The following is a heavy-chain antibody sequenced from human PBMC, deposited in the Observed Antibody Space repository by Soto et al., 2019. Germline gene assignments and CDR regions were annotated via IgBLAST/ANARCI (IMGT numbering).Heavy chain of an antibody. D-gene: IGHD6-6*01. V-gene: IGHV4-39*01. CDR1: GGSISSSSYY. Sequence: QLQLQESGPGLVKPSETLSLTCTVSGGSISSSSYYWGWIRQPPGKGLEWIGSIYYSGSTNYNPSLKSRVTISVDTSKNQFSLKLSSVTAADTAVYYCARQRRDSSSSGWVDYWGQGTLVTVSS. CDR3: ARQRRDSSSSGWVDY. CDR2: IYYSGST. J-gene: IGHJ4*02.